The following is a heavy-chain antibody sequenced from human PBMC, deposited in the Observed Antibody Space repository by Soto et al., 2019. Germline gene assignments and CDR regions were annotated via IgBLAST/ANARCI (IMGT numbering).Heavy chain of an antibody. V-gene: IGHV3-74*01. J-gene: IGHJ6*02. CDR1: GFTFSSYW. Sequence: EVQLVESGGGLVQPGGSLRLSCAASGFTFSSYWMHWVRQAPGKGLVWVSRINSDGSSTSYADSVKGRFTISRDNAKNTMYLQMNSLRAEDTAVYYCARSYCGGDCNYYYCGMDVWGQGTTVTVSS. CDR3: ARSYCGGDCNYYYCGMDV. D-gene: IGHD2-21*02. CDR2: INSDGSST.